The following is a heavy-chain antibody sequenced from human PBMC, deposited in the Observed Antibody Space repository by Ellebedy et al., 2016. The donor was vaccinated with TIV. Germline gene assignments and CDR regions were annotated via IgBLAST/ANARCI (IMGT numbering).Heavy chain of an antibody. CDR3: ARGGASSKYFYF. V-gene: IGHV4-59*11. J-gene: IGHJ4*02. Sequence: MPSETLSLTCTVSGDSISGHYWSWIRQSPGKGLEWIGSIYYNGDTNYVPSLKSRVTMSVDTSKNQFSPKLSSVTAADPAVYYCARGGASSKYFYFWGQGTLVTVSS. CDR2: IYYNGDT. CDR1: GDSISGHY.